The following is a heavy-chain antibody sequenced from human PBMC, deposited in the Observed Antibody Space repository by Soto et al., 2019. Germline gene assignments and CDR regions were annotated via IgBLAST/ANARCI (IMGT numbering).Heavy chain of an antibody. Sequence: QVQLVESGGGVVQPGRSLRLSCAASGFTFSSYGMHWVRQAPGKGLEWVAVISYDGSNKYYADSVKGRFTISRDNSKNTLYLQTNSLRAKDTAVYYWAKGPGYSSSWLDYWGQGTLVTVSS. CDR3: AKGPGYSSSWLDY. J-gene: IGHJ4*02. CDR1: GFTFSSYG. CDR2: ISYDGSNK. V-gene: IGHV3-30*18. D-gene: IGHD6-13*01.